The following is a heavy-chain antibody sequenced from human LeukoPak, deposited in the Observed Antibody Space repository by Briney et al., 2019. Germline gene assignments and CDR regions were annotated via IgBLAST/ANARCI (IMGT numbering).Heavy chain of an antibody. CDR2: IYYSGST. V-gene: IGHV4-59*01. D-gene: IGHD1-26*01. Sequence: SETLSLTCTVSGGSISSYYWSWIRQPPGKGLEWIGYIYYSGSTNYNPSLKSRVTISVDTSKNQFSLKLSSVTAADTAVYYCARLRVGAPTYYFDYWGQGTLVTVSS. CDR1: GGSISSYY. CDR3: ARLRVGAPTYYFDY. J-gene: IGHJ4*02.